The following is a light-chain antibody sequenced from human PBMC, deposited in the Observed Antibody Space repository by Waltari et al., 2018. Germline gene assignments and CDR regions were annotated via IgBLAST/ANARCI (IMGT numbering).Light chain of an antibody. CDR3: QMYVRLPVT. CDR2: DAS. V-gene: IGKV3-20*01. Sequence: CRASQSVGRSLAWYQQKPGQAPRLLIYDASKRATGIPERVSGSGSGTDFSLTISRLEPEDFAVYYCQMYVRLPVTFGQGTKVESK. J-gene: IGKJ1*01. CDR1: QSVGRS.